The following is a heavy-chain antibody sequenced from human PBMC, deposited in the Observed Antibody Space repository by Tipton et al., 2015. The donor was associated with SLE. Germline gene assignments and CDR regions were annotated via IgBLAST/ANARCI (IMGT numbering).Heavy chain of an antibody. V-gene: IGHV3-33*01. Sequence: RSLRLSCAASGFTFSSYGMHWVRQAPGKGLEWVAFIRYDGSNKYYADSVKGRFTISRDNSKNTLYLQMNSLRAEDTAVYYCTRTPGTTGYFQRWGQGTLVTVSS. CDR2: IRYDGSNK. D-gene: IGHD1-14*01. J-gene: IGHJ1*01. CDR3: TRTPGTTGYFQR. CDR1: GFTFSSYG.